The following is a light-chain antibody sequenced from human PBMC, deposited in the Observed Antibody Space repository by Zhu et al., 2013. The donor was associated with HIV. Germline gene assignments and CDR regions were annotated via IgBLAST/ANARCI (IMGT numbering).Light chain of an antibody. CDR2: AAS. V-gene: IGKV1-8*01. Sequence: AIRMTQSPSSLSASTGDRVTITCRASQGISSYLAWYQQKPGKAPKLLISAASTLQSGVPSRFSGSGSGTDFTLTISSLQPDDFATYYCQQYFSLWTFGQGTKVEIK. CDR1: QGISSY. CDR3: QQYFSLWT. J-gene: IGKJ1*01.